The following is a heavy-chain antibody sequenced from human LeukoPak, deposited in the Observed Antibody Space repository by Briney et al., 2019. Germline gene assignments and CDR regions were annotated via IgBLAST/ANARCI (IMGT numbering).Heavy chain of an antibody. CDR1: GYTFTSYG. CDR2: ISGYNGNT. Sequence: ASVKVSCKASGYTFTSYGISWVRQAPGQGLEWMGWISGYNGNTNYAQKLQGRVTMTTDTSTNTAYMELRSLRSDDTAVYYCARDPTYYYDSSGCDYWGQGTLVTVSS. CDR3: ARDPTYYYDSSGCDY. J-gene: IGHJ4*02. D-gene: IGHD3-22*01. V-gene: IGHV1-18*01.